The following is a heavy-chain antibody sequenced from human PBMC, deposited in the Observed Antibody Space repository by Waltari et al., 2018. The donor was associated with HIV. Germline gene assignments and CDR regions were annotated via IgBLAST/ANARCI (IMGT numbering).Heavy chain of an antibody. CDR1: GFTLSSYA. J-gene: IGHJ4*02. V-gene: IGHV4-4*02. CDR3: ARLFYKTPVACFDY. D-gene: IGHD4-4*01. CDR2: IDHSGNT. Sequence: VQLLESGGGLVQPGGSLRLSCAASGFTLSSYAMSWVHRDAVKGLEGIGEIDHSGNTNYNASLKIRVTISVYTPNNQFSLKLTSVTAADTAVYYCARLFYKTPVACFDYWGQGFLVTVSS.